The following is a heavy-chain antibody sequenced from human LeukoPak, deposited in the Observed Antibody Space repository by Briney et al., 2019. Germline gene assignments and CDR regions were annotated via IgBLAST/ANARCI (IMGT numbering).Heavy chain of an antibody. CDR3: ARQEYCSGGSCYTWFDP. Sequence: GKSLKISCKGSGYRFSNYWIGWVRHMPGKGLEWMGMIYPADSDIRYSPSFQGQVTISADKSISTAYLQWSSLKASDTAMYYCARQEYCSGGSCYTWFDPWGQGTLVTVSS. CDR2: IYPADSDI. D-gene: IGHD2-15*01. CDR1: GYRFSNYW. V-gene: IGHV5-51*01. J-gene: IGHJ5*02.